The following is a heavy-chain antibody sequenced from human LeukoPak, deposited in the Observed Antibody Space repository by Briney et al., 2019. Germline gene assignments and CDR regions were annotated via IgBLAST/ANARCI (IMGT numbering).Heavy chain of an antibody. CDR2: IIPIFGTA. J-gene: IGHJ4*02. D-gene: IGHD6-19*01. CDR1: GGTFSSYA. V-gene: IGHV1-69*06. Sequence: GASVKVSCKASGGTFSSYAISWVRQAPGQGLEWMGGIIPIFGTANYAQKFQGRVTITADKSTSTAYMELSSLRSEDTAVYYCARDSPYSSGWYYYWGQGTLVTVSS. CDR3: ARDSPYSSGWYYY.